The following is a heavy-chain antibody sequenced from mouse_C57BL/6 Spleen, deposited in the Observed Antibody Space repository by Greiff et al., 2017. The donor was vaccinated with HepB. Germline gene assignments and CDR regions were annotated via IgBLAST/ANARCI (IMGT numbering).Heavy chain of an antibody. V-gene: IGHV1-63*01. J-gene: IGHJ1*03. CDR3: AGGVATGYFDV. CDR2: IYPGGGYT. CDR1: GYTFTNYW. Sequence: VQRVESGAELVRPGTSVKMSCKASGYTFTNYWIGWAKQRPGHGLEWIGDIYPGGGYTNYNEKFKGKATLTADKSSSTAYMQFSSLTSEDSAIYYCAGGVATGYFDVWGTGTTVTVSS. D-gene: IGHD1-1*02.